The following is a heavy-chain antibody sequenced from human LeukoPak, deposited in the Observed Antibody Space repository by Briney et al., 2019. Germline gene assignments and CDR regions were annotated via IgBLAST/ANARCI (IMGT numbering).Heavy chain of an antibody. J-gene: IGHJ6*03. CDR3: ANSQRRFLEELYYYYYMDV. CDR1: GGTFSSYT. Sequence: SVKVSCKASGGTFSSYTISWVRQAPGQGLGWMGRIIPILGIANYAQKFQGRVTITADKSTSTAYMELSSLRSEDTAVYYCANSQRRFLEELYYYYYMDVWGKGTTVTVSS. D-gene: IGHD3-3*01. CDR2: IIPILGIA. V-gene: IGHV1-69*02.